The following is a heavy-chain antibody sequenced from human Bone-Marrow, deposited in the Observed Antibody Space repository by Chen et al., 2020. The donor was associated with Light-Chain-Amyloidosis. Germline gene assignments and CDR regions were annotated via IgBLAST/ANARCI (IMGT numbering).Heavy chain of an antibody. D-gene: IGHD5-12*01. CDR1: GYTFPNYW. CDR2: IYPDDSVA. V-gene: IGHV5-51*01. J-gene: IGHJ4*02. Sequence: EVQLEQSGPEVKKPGESLKISCKGSGYTFPNYWIGWVRQMPGKGLEGMGVIYPDDSVAGYSRSLGGQVTISADKSITTAYLQWRSLKASDTAMYYCARRRDGYNFDYWGQGTLVTVSS. CDR3: ARRRDGYNFDY.